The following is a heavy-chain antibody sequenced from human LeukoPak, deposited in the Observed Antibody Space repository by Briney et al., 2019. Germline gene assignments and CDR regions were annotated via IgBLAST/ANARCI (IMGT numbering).Heavy chain of an antibody. J-gene: IGHJ4*02. CDR1: GFTLSSFW. D-gene: IGHD6-19*01. V-gene: IGHV3-7*01. CDR2: INQGGSEK. CDR3: ARDRTVAGIVFDS. Sequence: GGSLRLSCAASGFTLSSFWMNWVRQAPGKGLEWVANINQGGSEKFYVDSVKGRFTISRDNAKNSVYLQMNSLRAEDTAVYYCARDRTVAGIVFDSWGQGARVTVSS.